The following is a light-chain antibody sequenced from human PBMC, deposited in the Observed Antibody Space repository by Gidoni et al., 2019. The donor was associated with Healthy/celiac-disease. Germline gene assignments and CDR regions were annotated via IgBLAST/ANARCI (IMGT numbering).Light chain of an antibody. CDR1: QSVSSN. CDR2: GAS. V-gene: IGKV3-15*01. CDR3: QQYNNWPGT. J-gene: IGKJ1*01. Sequence: EIVMPQSPATLSVSPAERATLSCRASQSVSSNLAWYQQKPGQAPRLLIYGASTRATGIPARFSGSGSGTEFTLTISSLQSEDFAVYYCQQYNNWPGTFGQGTKVEIK.